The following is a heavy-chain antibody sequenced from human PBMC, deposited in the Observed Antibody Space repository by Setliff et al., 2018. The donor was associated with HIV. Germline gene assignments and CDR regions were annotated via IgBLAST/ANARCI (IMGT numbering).Heavy chain of an antibody. Sequence: GGSLRLSCVTSGITFINAAMAWVRQAPGKGPEWISFIYSGSSSAVFAESVKGRFTISRDNSKNTLYLQMNSLRAEDTAVYYCAKHFLLWSNAFHIWGQGTMVTVSS. D-gene: IGHD2-21*01. CDR1: GITFINAA. V-gene: IGHV3-23*03. J-gene: IGHJ3*02. CDR2: IYSGSSSA. CDR3: AKHFLLWSNAFHI.